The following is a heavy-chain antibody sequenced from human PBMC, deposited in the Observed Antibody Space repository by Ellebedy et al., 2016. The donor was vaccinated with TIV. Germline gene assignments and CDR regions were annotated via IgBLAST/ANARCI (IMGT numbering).Heavy chain of an antibody. Sequence: GGSLRLSXAASGFTFIIYSLNWVRQAPGKGLEWVSYISSSSRTIYYADSVKGRFTISRDNAKNSLYLQMNSLRAEDTAVYYCAAAAGAGYDAFDIWGQGTMVTVSS. CDR1: GFTFIIYS. CDR2: ISSSSRTI. V-gene: IGHV3-48*01. CDR3: AAAAGAGYDAFDI. J-gene: IGHJ3*02. D-gene: IGHD6-13*01.